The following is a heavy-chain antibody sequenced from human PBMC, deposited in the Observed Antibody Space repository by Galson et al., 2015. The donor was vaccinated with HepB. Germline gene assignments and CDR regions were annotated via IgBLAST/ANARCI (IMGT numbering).Heavy chain of an antibody. Sequence: PRLSCAASGFTFSSYSMNWVRQAPGKGLEWVSSISSSSSYIYYADSVKGRFTISRDNAKNSLYLQMNSLRAEDTAVYYCARDLVPTYYDFWSGWGPHAETYGMDVWGQGTTVTVSS. V-gene: IGHV3-21*01. CDR2: ISSSSSYI. CDR3: ARDLVPTYYDFWSGWGPHAETYGMDV. J-gene: IGHJ6*02. D-gene: IGHD3-3*01. CDR1: GFTFSSYS.